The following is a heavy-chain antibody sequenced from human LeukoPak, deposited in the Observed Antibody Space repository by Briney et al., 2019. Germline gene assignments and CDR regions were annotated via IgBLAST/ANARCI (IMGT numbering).Heavy chain of an antibody. CDR1: GFTFSSYG. J-gene: IGHJ4*02. CDR2: IYSGGST. CDR3: ARGEEDYFDY. V-gene: IGHV3-53*01. Sequence: GGSLRLSCAASGFTFSSYGMHWVRQAPGKGLEWVSVIYSGGSTYYADSVKGRFTISRDNSKNTLYLQMNSLRAEDTAVYYCARGEEDYFDYWGQGTLVTVSS.